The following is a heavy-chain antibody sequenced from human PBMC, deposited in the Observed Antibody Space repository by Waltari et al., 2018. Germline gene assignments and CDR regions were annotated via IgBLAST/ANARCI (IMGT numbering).Heavy chain of an antibody. J-gene: IGHJ6*03. Sequence: EVQLVESGGGLVKPGGSLRLSCTASGFTFSDFSMKWVRQPPGKGLEWVSSIATTSIFEFYADSVMGRFTISRDNAKNSLYLQLNSLRDEDTAVYYCARDAGNYMDVWGEGTTVTVSS. CDR1: GFTFSDFS. CDR2: IATTSIFE. V-gene: IGHV3-21*06. D-gene: IGHD3-10*01. CDR3: ARDAGNYMDV.